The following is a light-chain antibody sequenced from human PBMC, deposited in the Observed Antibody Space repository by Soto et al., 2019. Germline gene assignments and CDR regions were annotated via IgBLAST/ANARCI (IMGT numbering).Light chain of an antibody. CDR3: QQYDNFPLT. CDR1: QDINNY. Sequence: DIQMTQAPSSLSASVRDRVTITCQASQDINNYLAWYQQKSGKAPQLLIYAASALETGVPSRFSGSGSGTDFTFTISSLQPEDIATYYCQQYDNFPLTFGAGTKVDIK. CDR2: AAS. J-gene: IGKJ4*01. V-gene: IGKV1-33*01.